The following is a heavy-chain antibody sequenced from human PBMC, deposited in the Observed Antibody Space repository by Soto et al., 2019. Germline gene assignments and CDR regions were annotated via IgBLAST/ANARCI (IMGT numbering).Heavy chain of an antibody. D-gene: IGHD2-2*01. V-gene: IGHV1-69*01. Sequence: QVQLVQSGAEVKKPGSSVKVSCKASGGTFSSYAISWVRQAPGQGLEWMGGIIPIFGTAHYAQKFQGRVTITADESTSTAYMELSSLISEDTAVYYCARDRDIVVVPVYYYYGMDVWGQGTTVTVSS. CDR1: GGTFSSYA. CDR2: IIPIFGTA. J-gene: IGHJ6*02. CDR3: ARDRDIVVVPVYYYYGMDV.